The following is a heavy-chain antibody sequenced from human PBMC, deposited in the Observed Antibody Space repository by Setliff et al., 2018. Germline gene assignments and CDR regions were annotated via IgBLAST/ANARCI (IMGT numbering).Heavy chain of an antibody. CDR3: ARGGTFRYFDY. CDR1: GGSFSTYY. D-gene: IGHD5-12*01. Sequence: NPSETLSLTCTVSGGSFSTYYWSWIRQAPGKGLEWIGHVYYSGAANYNPSLKSRVTVSVDTPKNQFSLRLISVTAADTAVYYCARGGTFRYFDYWGQGTPVTVSS. V-gene: IGHV4-59*01. J-gene: IGHJ4*02. CDR2: VYYSGAA.